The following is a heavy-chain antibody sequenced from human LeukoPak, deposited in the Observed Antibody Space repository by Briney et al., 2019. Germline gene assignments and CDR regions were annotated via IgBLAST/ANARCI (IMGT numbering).Heavy chain of an antibody. CDR1: GYTFTSYA. CDR2: IRAYNGNT. CDR3: ARSDSSGYYSYYYYYYMDV. V-gene: IGHV1-18*01. Sequence: ASVNLSCLASGYTFTSYAISWVRQAPGQGLEWIGWIRAYNGNTNYAQTLQSRVTMTTDTSTSTAYMERRSLRSDDTAVYYCARSDSSGYYSYYYYYYMDVWGKGTTVTVSS. D-gene: IGHD3-22*01. J-gene: IGHJ6*03.